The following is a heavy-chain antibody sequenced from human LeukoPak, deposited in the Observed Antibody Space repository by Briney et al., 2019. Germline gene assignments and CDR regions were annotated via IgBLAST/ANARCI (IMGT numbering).Heavy chain of an antibody. Sequence: GGPLRLSCAASGFTFSSYSMNWVRQAPGKGLEWVSSISSSSSYIYYADSVKGRFTISRDNAKNSLYLQMNSLRAEDTAVYYCARDQVGATAMGYWGQGTLVTVSS. J-gene: IGHJ4*02. D-gene: IGHD1-26*01. CDR3: ARDQVGATAMGY. CDR2: ISSSSSYI. CDR1: GFTFSSYS. V-gene: IGHV3-21*01.